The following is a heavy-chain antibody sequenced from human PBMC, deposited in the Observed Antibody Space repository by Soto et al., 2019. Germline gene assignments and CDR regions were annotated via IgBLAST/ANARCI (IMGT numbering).Heavy chain of an antibody. CDR1: GGSISSCGYY. V-gene: IGHV4-31*03. CDR3: ARGRYCSSTSCIRDLDV. CDR2: GYYGGST. J-gene: IGHJ3*01. Sequence: TPSLTCTVSGGSISSCGYYWSGIRQHPGKGLEWIGCGYYGGSTYYNPSLKGRVTISVDTSTNQFSLMLISVTAADTAMYYPARGRYCSSTSCIRDLDVWGQETMV. D-gene: IGHD2-2*01.